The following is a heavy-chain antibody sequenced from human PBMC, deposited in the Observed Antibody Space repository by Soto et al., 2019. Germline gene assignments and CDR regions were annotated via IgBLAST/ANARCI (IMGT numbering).Heavy chain of an antibody. CDR3: ARGVAADVNYFDY. Sequence: ASVKVSCKASGYTFTTYGLHWVRQAPGQRLEWMGWINADKSNTKYSQTFQGRVTITRDISASTAHMVLSGLRSEDTAVYYCARGVAADVNYFDYWGQGTLVTVYS. V-gene: IGHV1-3*01. CDR2: INADKSNT. J-gene: IGHJ4*02. D-gene: IGHD3-3*01. CDR1: GYTFTTYG.